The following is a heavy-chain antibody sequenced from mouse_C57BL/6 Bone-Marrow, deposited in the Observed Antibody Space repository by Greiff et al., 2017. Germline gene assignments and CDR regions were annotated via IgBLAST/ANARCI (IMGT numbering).Heavy chain of an antibody. J-gene: IGHJ2*01. D-gene: IGHD1-1*01. CDR3: ARVGNYYYGLDY. Sequence: VQLQQSGPELVKPGASVKIPCKASGYAFSSSWMNWVKQRPGKGLEWIGRIYPGDGDTNYNGKFKGKATLTADKSSSTAYMQLSSLTSEDSAVYFCARVGNYYYGLDYWGQGTTLTVSS. CDR2: IYPGDGDT. CDR1: GYAFSSSW. V-gene: IGHV1-82*01.